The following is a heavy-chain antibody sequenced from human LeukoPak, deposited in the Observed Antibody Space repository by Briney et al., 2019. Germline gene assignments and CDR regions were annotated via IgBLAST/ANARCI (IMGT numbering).Heavy chain of an antibody. CDR2: INHSGST. V-gene: IGHV4-34*01. Sequence: PSETLSLTGAVYGGSFSGYYWSWIRQPPGKGLEWIGEINHSGSTNYNPSLKSRVTISVDTSKNQFSLKLSSVTAADTAVYYCARGPNYILTGYYKGGPYYYYGMDVWGKGTTVTVSS. CDR1: GGSFSGYY. J-gene: IGHJ6*04. CDR3: ARGPNYILTGYYKGGPYYYYGMDV. D-gene: IGHD3-9*01.